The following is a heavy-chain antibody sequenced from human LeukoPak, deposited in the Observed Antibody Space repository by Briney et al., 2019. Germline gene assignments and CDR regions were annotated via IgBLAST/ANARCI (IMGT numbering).Heavy chain of an antibody. CDR1: GFTFSSYS. J-gene: IGHJ4*02. CDR2: ISSSSSTI. V-gene: IGHV3-48*02. D-gene: IGHD3-22*01. Sequence: PGGSLRLSCAASGFTFSSYSMNWVRQAPGKGLEWVSYISSSSSTIYYADSVKGRFTISRDNAKNSLYLQMNSLRDEDTAVYYCARDLDYYDSNGPTPFDYWGQGTLVTDSS. CDR3: ARDLDYYDSNGPTPFDY.